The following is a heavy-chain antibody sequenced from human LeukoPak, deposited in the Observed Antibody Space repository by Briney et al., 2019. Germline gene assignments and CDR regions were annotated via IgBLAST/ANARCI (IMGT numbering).Heavy chain of an antibody. CDR2: IKQDGSEK. J-gene: IGHJ3*02. V-gene: IGHV3-7*03. CDR1: GFTFSNYW. CDR3: ARAKDSSGYGPSDDAFDI. D-gene: IGHD3-22*01. Sequence: GGSLRLSCAASGFTFSNYWMSWVRQAPGKGLEWVANIKQDGSEKNYVDSVKGRFTISRDNAKNSLSLQMNSLRAEDTAVYYCARAKDSSGYGPSDDAFDIWGQGTMVTVSS.